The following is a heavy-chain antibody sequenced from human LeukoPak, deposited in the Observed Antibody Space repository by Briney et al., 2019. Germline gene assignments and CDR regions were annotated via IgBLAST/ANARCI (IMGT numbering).Heavy chain of an antibody. D-gene: IGHD6-19*01. Sequence: LRLSXAGAGFTLDDYGMDWVRHAPGKGREWVSAIGWDSATINYAESVKGRFTISRYNAKTSLYLQMNRLRPEDTALYYCAKDMGSGWSYYYYGMDVWGQGTTVTVSS. CDR3: AKDMGSGWSYYYYGMDV. CDR1: GFTLDDYG. V-gene: IGHV3-9*01. J-gene: IGHJ6*02. CDR2: IGWDSATI.